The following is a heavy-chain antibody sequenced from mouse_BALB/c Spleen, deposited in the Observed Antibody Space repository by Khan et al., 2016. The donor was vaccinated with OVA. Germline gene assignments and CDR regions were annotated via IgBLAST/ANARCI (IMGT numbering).Heavy chain of an antibody. V-gene: IGHV2-3*01. J-gene: IGHJ3*01. CDR3: GISYYGLALFAY. CDR1: GLSLINYG. CDR2: IWGDGTT. Sequence: QVQLKESGPGLVAPSQSLSITCTVSGLSLINYGVSWIRQPPGKGLEWLGVIWGDGTTNYHSTLKPRLSINKDNSKSQVFLQLTSLQTDDTATYFCGISYYGLALFAYWGQGTLVTVSA. D-gene: IGHD1-2*01.